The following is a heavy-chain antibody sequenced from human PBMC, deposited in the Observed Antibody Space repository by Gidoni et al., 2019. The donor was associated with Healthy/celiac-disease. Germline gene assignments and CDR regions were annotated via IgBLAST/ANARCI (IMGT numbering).Heavy chain of an antibody. CDR3: ARDIGITMVRGVIIEGGYYYYYMDV. V-gene: IGHV1-69*01. J-gene: IGHJ6*03. Sequence: QVQLVQSGAEVKKPGSSVKVSCKASGGTFSSYAISWVRQAPGQGLEWMGGIIPIFGTANYAQKFQGRVTITADESTSTAYMELSSLRSEDTAVYYCARDIGITMVRGVIIEGGYYYYYMDVWGKGTTVTVSS. CDR2: IIPIFGTA. D-gene: IGHD3-10*01. CDR1: GGTFSSYA.